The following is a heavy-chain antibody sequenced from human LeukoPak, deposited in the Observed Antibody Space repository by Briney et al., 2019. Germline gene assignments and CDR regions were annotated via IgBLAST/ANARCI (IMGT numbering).Heavy chain of an antibody. CDR2: IYYSGST. CDR3: ARDVAFSPVPAPLSWFDP. CDR1: GGSISSSSYY. Sequence: SETLSLTCTVSGGSISSSSYYWGWIRQPPGKGLEWIGSIYYSGSTYYNPSLKSRVTISVDTSKNQFSLKLSSVTAADTAVYYCARDVAFSPVPAPLSWFDPWGQGTLVTVSS. J-gene: IGHJ5*02. V-gene: IGHV4-39*07. D-gene: IGHD2-2*01.